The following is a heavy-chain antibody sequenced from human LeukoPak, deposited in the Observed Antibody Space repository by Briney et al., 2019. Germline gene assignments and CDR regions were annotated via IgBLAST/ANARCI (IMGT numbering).Heavy chain of an antibody. CDR2: ISGSGGST. CDR3: AKDPVRWIQPWLTDY. D-gene: IGHD5-18*01. V-gene: IGHV3-23*01. Sequence: GGSRRLSCAASGFTFSSYAVSWVRQAPGKGLEWVSAISGSGGSTYYADSVKGRFTISRDNSKNTLYLQMNSLRAEDTAVYYCAKDPVRWIQPWLTDYWGQGTLVTVSS. CDR1: GFTFSSYA. J-gene: IGHJ4*02.